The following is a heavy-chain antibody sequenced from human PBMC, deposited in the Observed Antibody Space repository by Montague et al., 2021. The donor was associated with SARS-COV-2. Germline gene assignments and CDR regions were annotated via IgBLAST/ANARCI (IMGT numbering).Heavy chain of an antibody. CDR1: GGSFSNYY. D-gene: IGHD2-21*01. CDR3: ARVRRPVVVPGAGPAGRAFDI. CDR2: VNQSGTT. V-gene: IGHV4-34*01. J-gene: IGHJ3*02. Sequence: SETLSLTCALSGGSFSNYYWSWIRQPPGKGLEWIGEVNQSGTTIYNPSLKSRVTISEDTSKNQFYLRLNSVTAADTAVYYRARVRRPVVVPGAGPAGRAFDIWGQGTMVTVSS.